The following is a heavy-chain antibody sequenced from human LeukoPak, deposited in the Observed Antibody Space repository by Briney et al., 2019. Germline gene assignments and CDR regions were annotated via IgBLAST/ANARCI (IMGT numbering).Heavy chain of an antibody. CDR3: AGIDSVIAFDI. D-gene: IGHD3-16*02. J-gene: IGHJ3*02. Sequence: SETLSLTCTVSGGSISSSSCYWGWIRQPPGKGLEWIGSIYYSGSTYHNPSLKSRVTISVDTSKNQFSLKLSSVTAADTAVYYCAGIDSVIAFDIWGQGTMVTVSS. CDR1: GGSISSSSCY. V-gene: IGHV4-39*01. CDR2: IYYSGST.